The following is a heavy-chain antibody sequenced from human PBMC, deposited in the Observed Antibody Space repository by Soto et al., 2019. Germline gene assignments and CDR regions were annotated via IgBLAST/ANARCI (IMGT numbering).Heavy chain of an antibody. CDR3: AREWGSGSYYGRKYYFDY. V-gene: IGHV4-61*01. CDR2: IYYSGST. CDR1: GGSVSSGSYY. D-gene: IGHD1-26*01. J-gene: IGHJ4*02. Sequence: PSETLSLTCTVSGGSVSSGSYYWSWIRQPPGKGLEWIGYIYYSGSTNYNPSLKSRVTISVDTSKNQFSLKLSSVTAADTAVYYCAREWGSGSYYGRKYYFDYWGQGTLVTVSS.